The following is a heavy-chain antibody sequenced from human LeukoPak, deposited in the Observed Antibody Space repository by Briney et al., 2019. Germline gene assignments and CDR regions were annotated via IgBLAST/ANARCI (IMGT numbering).Heavy chain of an antibody. CDR1: GFTFSSYA. V-gene: IGHV3-23*01. CDR2: ISGSGGST. Sequence: GGSLRLSCAASGFTFSSYAMSWVRQAPGKGLEWVSAISGSGGSTYYAESVKGRFTISRDNSKNTLYLQMNSLRAEDTAVYYCAKDGSRELLEDAFDIWGQGTMVTVSS. CDR3: AKDGSRELLEDAFDI. J-gene: IGHJ3*02. D-gene: IGHD1-26*01.